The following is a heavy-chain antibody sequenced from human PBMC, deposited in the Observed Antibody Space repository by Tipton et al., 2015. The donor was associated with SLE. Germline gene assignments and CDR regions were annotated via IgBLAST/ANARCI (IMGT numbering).Heavy chain of an antibody. CDR3: AKDDWNDAYYFDS. D-gene: IGHD1-1*01. CDR2: IRYDGSNK. V-gene: IGHV3-30*02. Sequence: GSLRLSCAASGFTFSSYGMHWVRQAPGKGLEWVAFIRYDGSNKYYADSVKGRFTISRDNSKNTLYLQMNSLRAEDTAVYYCAKDDWNDAYYFDSWGQGKLVTVSS. J-gene: IGHJ4*02. CDR1: GFTFSSYG.